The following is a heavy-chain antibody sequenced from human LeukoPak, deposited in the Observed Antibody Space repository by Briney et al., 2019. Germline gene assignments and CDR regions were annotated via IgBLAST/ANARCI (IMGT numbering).Heavy chain of an antibody. CDR2: ISGSGYAI. CDR1: GFTFSDFH. Sequence: GGSLRLSCTASGFTFSDFHMSWIRQAPGKGLEWVSHISGSGYAIYHPGSVKGRFTISRDNAKNSLYLQMNSLRVEDSAVYYCARLSGTYSRGGDHWGQGTLVTVSS. V-gene: IGHV3-11*01. CDR3: ARLSGTYSRGGDH. D-gene: IGHD1-26*01. J-gene: IGHJ4*02.